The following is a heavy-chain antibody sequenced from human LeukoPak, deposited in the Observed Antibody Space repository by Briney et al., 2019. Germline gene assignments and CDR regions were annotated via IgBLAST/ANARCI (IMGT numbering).Heavy chain of an antibody. CDR3: ARDPPDSGSYSADGY. V-gene: IGHV3-20*04. CDR2: INWNGGST. CDR1: GFSFDDYG. J-gene: IGHJ4*02. Sequence: GGSLRLSCAASGFSFDDYGMSCVRQAPGKRLEWVSGINWNGGSTGYADSVKGRFTISRDKAKNSLYLQMNSLRAEDTALYYCARDPPDSGSYSADGYWGQGTLVTVSS. D-gene: IGHD1-26*01.